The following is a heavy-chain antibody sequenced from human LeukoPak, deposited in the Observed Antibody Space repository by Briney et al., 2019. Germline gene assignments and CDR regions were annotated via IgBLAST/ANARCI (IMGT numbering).Heavy chain of an antibody. CDR3: ARHVRSSRLRFLEWSRNYYYYYMDV. J-gene: IGHJ6*03. CDR1: GGSISSSSYY. D-gene: IGHD3-3*01. CDR2: IYYSGST. Sequence: SETLSLTCTVSGGSISSSSYYWGWIRQPPGKGLEWIGSIYYSGSTYYNPSLKSRVTISVDTSKNQFSLKLSSVTAADTAVYYCARHVRSSRLRFLEWSRNYYYYYMDVWGKGTTVTVSS. V-gene: IGHV4-39*01.